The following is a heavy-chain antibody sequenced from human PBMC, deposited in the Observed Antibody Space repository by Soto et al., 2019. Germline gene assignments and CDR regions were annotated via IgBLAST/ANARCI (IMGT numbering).Heavy chain of an antibody. Sequence: EVQLLESGGGLVQPGGSLRLSCAASGFTFNNYAMTWVRQAPGKGLEWVSTISGSDGSTYYADSVKGRLTIFRDNSKNALYLQMSSLRAEDTALYYCVKDWTGDTCPCMDVWGQGTTVTVSS. V-gene: IGHV3-23*01. J-gene: IGHJ6*01. CDR3: VKDWTGDTCPCMDV. CDR2: ISGSDGST. CDR1: GFTFNNYA. D-gene: IGHD2-8*02.